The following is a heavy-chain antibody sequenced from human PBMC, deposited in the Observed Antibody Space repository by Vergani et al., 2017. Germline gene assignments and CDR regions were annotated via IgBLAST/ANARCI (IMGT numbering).Heavy chain of an antibody. J-gene: IGHJ2*01. Sequence: ELQLLESGGGLVQPGGSLRLSCAASGFTFSSYAMNWVRQTPGKGLEWVSAISGSGGSTYYADSVKGRFTISRDSSKNTLYLQMISLRAEDTAVYYCAKQENHWYFDLWGRGTLVTVSS. V-gene: IGHV3-23*01. CDR3: AKQENHWYFDL. CDR1: GFTFSSYA. CDR2: ISGSGGST.